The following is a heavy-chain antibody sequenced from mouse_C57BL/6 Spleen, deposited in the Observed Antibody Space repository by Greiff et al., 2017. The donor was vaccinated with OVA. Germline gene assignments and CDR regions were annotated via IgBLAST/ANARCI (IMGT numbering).Heavy chain of an antibody. Sequence: VKLMESGAELVKPGASVKMSCKASGYTFTTYPIEWMKQNHGKSLEWIGNFHPYNDDTKYNEKFKGKATLTVEKSSSTVYLELSRLTSDDSAVYYCAIIYYGNYVVDYWGQGTTLTVSS. D-gene: IGHD2-1*01. J-gene: IGHJ2*01. CDR2: FHPYNDDT. CDR1: GYTFTTYP. V-gene: IGHV1-47*01. CDR3: AIIYYGNYVVDY.